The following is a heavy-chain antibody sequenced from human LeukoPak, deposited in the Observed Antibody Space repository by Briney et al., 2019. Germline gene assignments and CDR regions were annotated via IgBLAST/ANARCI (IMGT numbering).Heavy chain of an antibody. J-gene: IGHJ3*01. CDR1: GFIFSDYS. V-gene: IGHV3-72*01. CDR3: GRVGAWVGGNDAFDV. CDR2: VRKKSNNYST. D-gene: IGHD3-10*01. Sequence: GGSLRLSCAASGFIFSDYSMDWVRQAPGKGLEGVGRVRKKSNNYSTYYAASVRGRYTISRDDSENSLHLQMNSLQTEDTAVYYCGRVGAWVGGNDAFDVWGQGTMVTVSS.